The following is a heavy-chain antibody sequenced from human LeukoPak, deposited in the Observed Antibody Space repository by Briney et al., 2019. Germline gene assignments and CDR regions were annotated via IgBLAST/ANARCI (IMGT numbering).Heavy chain of an antibody. V-gene: IGHV3-11*04. CDR3: ARDQGIFDY. J-gene: IGHJ4*02. Sequence: SVKGRFTISRDNAKNSVYLQMNSLRAEDTAVYYCARDQGIFDYWGQGTLVTVSS.